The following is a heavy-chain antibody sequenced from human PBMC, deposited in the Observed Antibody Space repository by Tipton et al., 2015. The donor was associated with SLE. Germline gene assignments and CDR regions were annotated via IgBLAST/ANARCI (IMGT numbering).Heavy chain of an antibody. CDR2: ISNNGGNP. CDR1: GFDFSSYS. CDR3: ARRATTNSYDY. Sequence: SLLLSFSASGFDFSSYSMHWVRQTPGKGLEYVSAISNNGGNPYYANSVKGRFTISRDDSKNMLYLQMGSLRDEDMGVYYCARRATTNSYDYWSRGTLVTVSS. J-gene: IGHJ4*02. V-gene: IGHV3-64*01. D-gene: IGHD1-26*01.